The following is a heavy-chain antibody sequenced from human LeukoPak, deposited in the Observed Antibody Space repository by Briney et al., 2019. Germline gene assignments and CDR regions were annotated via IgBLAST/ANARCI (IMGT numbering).Heavy chain of an antibody. Sequence: RGSLRLSCAASGFTFSSYAMSWVRQAPGKGLEWVSGLSTSGGSTYYADSVKGRFTISRDNSKNTLYLQMNSLRAEDTAAYYCAKDRSGWYYFDYWGQGTLVTVSS. V-gene: IGHV3-23*01. CDR1: GFTFSSYA. CDR3: AKDRSGWYYFDY. CDR2: LSTSGGST. J-gene: IGHJ4*02. D-gene: IGHD6-19*01.